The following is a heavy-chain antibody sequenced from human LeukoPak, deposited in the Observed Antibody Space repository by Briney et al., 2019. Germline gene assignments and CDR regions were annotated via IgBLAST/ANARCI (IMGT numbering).Heavy chain of an antibody. Sequence: ASVKVSCKASGYTFTSYGISWVRQVPGQGLEWMGWISAYNGNTNYAQKLQGRVTMTTDTSTSTAYMELRSLRSDDTAVYYCARAPYTGFGELVVPLFLGWFDPWGQGTLVTVSS. D-gene: IGHD3-10*01. V-gene: IGHV1-18*01. J-gene: IGHJ5*02. CDR3: ARAPYTGFGELVVPLFLGWFDP. CDR2: ISAYNGNT. CDR1: GYTFTSYG.